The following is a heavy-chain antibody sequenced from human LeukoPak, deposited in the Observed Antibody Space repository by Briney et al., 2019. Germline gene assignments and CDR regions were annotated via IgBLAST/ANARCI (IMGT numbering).Heavy chain of an antibody. CDR3: ARPLYYGSGSYFDY. CDR1: GYGLITYG. D-gene: IGHD3-10*01. V-gene: IGHV1-18*04. Sequence: ASVKVSCKASGYGLITYGMSWVRQAPGQGLEWMGWMSADNGDTNYAQKLQGRLTMTTDTSTSTAYMELRSLRSDDTAVYYCARPLYYGSGSYFDYWGQGTLVTVSS. J-gene: IGHJ4*02. CDR2: MSADNGDT.